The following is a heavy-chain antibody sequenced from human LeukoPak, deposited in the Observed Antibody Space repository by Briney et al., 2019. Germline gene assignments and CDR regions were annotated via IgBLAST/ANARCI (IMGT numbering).Heavy chain of an antibody. CDR3: ARDGSPFDH. D-gene: IGHD3-10*01. V-gene: IGHV3-74*01. CDR1: GFTFSSYW. J-gene: IGHJ4*02. CDR2: TNSDGSST. Sequence: GGSLRLSCAASGFTFSSYWMHWVRQAPGKGLVWVSRTNSDGSSTSYADSVKGRFTISRDNAKNSLYLQVNSLRVEDTAVYYCARDGSPFDHWGQGTLVTVSS.